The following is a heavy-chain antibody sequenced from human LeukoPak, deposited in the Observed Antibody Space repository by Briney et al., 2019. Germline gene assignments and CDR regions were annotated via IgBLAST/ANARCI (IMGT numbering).Heavy chain of an antibody. Sequence: PGGSLRLSCSASEFTFSDSAMHWVRQAPGKGLEYIAAISSNGGSTYYADSVKGRFTTSRDNSKNTLYLQMSTLRAEDTALYYCVKGGYSSGWYADYWRQGTLVTVSS. CDR1: EFTFSDSA. D-gene: IGHD6-19*01. J-gene: IGHJ4*02. CDR3: VKGGYSSGWYADY. V-gene: IGHV3-64D*06. CDR2: ISSNGGST.